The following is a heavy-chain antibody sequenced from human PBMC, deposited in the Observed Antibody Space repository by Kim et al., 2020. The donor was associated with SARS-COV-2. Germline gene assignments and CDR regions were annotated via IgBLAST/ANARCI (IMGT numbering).Heavy chain of an antibody. CDR2: ISSSSSYI. J-gene: IGHJ5*01. CDR3: ARDYIAAAGGVGWFDS. CDR1: GFTFSSYS. V-gene: IGHV3-21*01. Sequence: GGSLRLSCAASGFTFSSYSMNWVRQAPGKGLEWVSSISSSSSYIYYADSVKGRFTISRDNAKNSLYLQMNSLRAEDTAVYYCARDYIAAAGGVGWFDSWGQGTLVTVSS. D-gene: IGHD6-13*01.